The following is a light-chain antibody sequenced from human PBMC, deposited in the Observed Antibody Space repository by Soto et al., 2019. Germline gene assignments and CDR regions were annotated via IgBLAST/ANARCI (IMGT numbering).Light chain of an antibody. J-gene: IGKJ1*01. CDR2: AAS. CDR3: QQTYSTPGWT. CDR1: QTISSW. Sequence: DIQMTQSPSTLSGSVGDRVTITCRASQTISSWLAWYQQKPGKAPKLLIYAASSLQSGVPSRFSGSGSGTDFTLTISSLQPEDSATYYCQQTYSTPGWTFGQGTKVDIK. V-gene: IGKV1-39*01.